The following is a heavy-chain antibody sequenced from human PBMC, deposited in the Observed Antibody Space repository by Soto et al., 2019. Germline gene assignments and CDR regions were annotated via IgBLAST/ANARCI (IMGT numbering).Heavy chain of an antibody. D-gene: IGHD3-3*01. CDR2: IYDGGST. Sequence: EVQLVESGGGLVQRGESLRLSCAASGITIRTNHMNWVRQAPGKGLEWVSVIYDGGSTHYAYSVKGRVTISRDISKNTVYLQMNSLRPEDTAVYYCARAYDFWSGYYIAWGQGTLVTVSS. J-gene: IGHJ5*02. CDR1: GITIRTNH. CDR3: ARAYDFWSGYYIA. V-gene: IGHV3-66*01.